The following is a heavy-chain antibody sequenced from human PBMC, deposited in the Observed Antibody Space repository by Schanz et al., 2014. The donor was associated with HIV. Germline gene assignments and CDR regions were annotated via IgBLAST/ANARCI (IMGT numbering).Heavy chain of an antibody. CDR2: ISSSSGFI. D-gene: IGHD2-2*01. V-gene: IGHV3-21*01. J-gene: IGHJ4*02. CDR1: GFTFSDYS. Sequence: VHLAESGGGLVKPGGSLRLSCAGSGFTFSDYSMTWVRQAPGKGLEWVASISSSSGFIYYADSVKGRFTIARDNTKNSLFLQMNSLRAEDSAVYYCARDTQLFSSSTCCGIDCWGQGTMVTVSS. CDR3: ARDTQLFSSSTCCGIDC.